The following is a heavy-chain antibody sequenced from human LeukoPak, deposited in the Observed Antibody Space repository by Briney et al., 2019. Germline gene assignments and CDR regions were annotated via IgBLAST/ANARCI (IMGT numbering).Heavy chain of an antibody. V-gene: IGHV1-8*01. CDR1: GYTFTSYD. Sequence: GASVKVSCKASGYTFTSYDINWVRQATGQGLEWMGWMNPNSGNTGYAQKFQGRVTMTRNTSISTAYMELSSLRSEDTAVYYCARGGITMVRGVIILYAFDIWGQGTMVTVPS. CDR2: MNPNSGNT. D-gene: IGHD3-10*01. CDR3: ARGGITMVRGVIILYAFDI. J-gene: IGHJ3*02.